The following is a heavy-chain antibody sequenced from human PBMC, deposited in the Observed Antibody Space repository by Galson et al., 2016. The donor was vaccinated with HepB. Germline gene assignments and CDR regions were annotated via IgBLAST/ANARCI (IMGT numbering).Heavy chain of an antibody. CDR2: ISTYDGDT. V-gene: IGHV1-18*01. D-gene: IGHD2-15*01. CDR1: GYTFTSYG. CDR3: ARDWYCSAGSCYDDFDI. J-gene: IGHJ3*02. Sequence: SVKVSCKASGYTFTSYGISWVRQAPGQGLEWMGWISTYDGDTNYAQNLQGRVTMTTDTSTTTAYMELRSLRSDDTAMYYCARDWYCSAGSCYDDFDIWGQGAMVTVSS.